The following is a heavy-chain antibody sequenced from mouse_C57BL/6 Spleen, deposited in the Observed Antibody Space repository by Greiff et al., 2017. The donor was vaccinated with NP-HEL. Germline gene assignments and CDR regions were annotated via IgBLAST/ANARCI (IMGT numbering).Heavy chain of an antibody. CDR1: GFTFSDYY. CDR3: ARESGGGAMDY. V-gene: IGHV5-16*01. Sequence: EVKLVESEGGLVQPGSSMKLSCTASGFTFSDYYMAWVRQVPEKGLEWVANINYDGSSTYYLDSLKSRFIISRDNAKNILYLQMSSLKSEDKATYDCARESGGGAMDYWGQGTSVTVSS. J-gene: IGHJ4*01. CDR2: INYDGSST.